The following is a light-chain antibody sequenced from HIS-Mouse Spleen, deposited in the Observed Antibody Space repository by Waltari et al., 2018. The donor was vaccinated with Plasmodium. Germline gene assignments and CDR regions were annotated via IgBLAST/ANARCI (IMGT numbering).Light chain of an antibody. CDR2: EDS. V-gene: IGLV3-10*01. J-gene: IGLJ3*02. Sequence: SYELTQPPSVSVSPGQTARITCSGDALPKKYAYWYQQKSGQAPVLDIYEDSKRPSGIPGDFSGASSGTMATLTISGAQVEDEADDYCYSTDSSGNHRVFGGGTKLTVL. CDR1: ALPKKY. CDR3: YSTDSSGNHRV.